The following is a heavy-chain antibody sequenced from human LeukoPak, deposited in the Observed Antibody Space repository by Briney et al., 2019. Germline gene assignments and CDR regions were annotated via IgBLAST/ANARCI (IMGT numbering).Heavy chain of an antibody. Sequence: PSETLSLTCTVSGGSISNYYWSWIRQPPGKGLEWIGYIYYSGSTNYNPSLKSRVTISVDTSKNQFSLKLSSVTAADTAVYYCARLGRGYSYGTDAFDIWGQGTMVTVSS. CDR1: GGSISNYY. CDR3: ARLGRGYSYGTDAFDI. J-gene: IGHJ3*02. V-gene: IGHV4-59*08. CDR2: IYYSGST. D-gene: IGHD5-18*01.